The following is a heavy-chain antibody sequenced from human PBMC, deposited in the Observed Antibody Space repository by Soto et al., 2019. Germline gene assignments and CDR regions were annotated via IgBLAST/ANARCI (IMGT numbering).Heavy chain of an antibody. CDR3: ATRAIRGTPSVTLGLDY. V-gene: IGHV1-24*01. D-gene: IGHD4-17*01. CDR1: GYTLTELS. CDR2: FDPEDGET. Sequence: ASVKVSCKVSGYTLTELSMHWVRQAPGKGLEWMGGFDPEDGETIYAQKFQGRVTMTEDTSTDTAYMELSSLRPEDTAVYYCATRAIRGTPSVTLGLDYWGQGTLVTVSS. J-gene: IGHJ4*02.